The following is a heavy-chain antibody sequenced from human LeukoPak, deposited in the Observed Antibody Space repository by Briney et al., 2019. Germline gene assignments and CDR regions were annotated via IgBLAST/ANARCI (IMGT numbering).Heavy chain of an antibody. CDR3: ARHSSAADFWSGYLYYYYYMDV. J-gene: IGHJ6*03. CDR2: FCYSGST. Sequence: SETLSLTRTVSGGSISSSSYYWGWIRQPPGKGLESIGSFCYSGSTHYNPSLKSRDAISLGTSNNQSSLELSSVTAADTAVYYCARHSSAADFWSGYLYYYYYMDVWGKGTTVTVSS. V-gene: IGHV4-39*01. D-gene: IGHD3-3*01. CDR1: GGSISSSSYY.